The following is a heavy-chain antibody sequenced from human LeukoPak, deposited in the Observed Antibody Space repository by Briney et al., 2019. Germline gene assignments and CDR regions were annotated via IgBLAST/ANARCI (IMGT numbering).Heavy chain of an antibody. Sequence: SETLSLTCTVSGGSISSYYWSWIRQSAGKGLEWIGRIYASGTTRYNPSLNSRITMSVDTSKNQFSLKLNSVTAADTAVYFCARGLAAAYDYNWFDPWGQGTLVTVSS. CDR1: GGSISSYY. CDR3: ARGLAAAYDYNWFDP. D-gene: IGHD5-12*01. J-gene: IGHJ5*02. CDR2: IYASGTT. V-gene: IGHV4-4*07.